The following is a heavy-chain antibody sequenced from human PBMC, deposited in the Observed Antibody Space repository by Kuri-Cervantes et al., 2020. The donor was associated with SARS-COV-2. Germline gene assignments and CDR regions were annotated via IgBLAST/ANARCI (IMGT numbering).Heavy chain of an antibody. Sequence: SETLSLTCSVSGGSVSSGSYYWSWLRQPPGKGLEWIGYIPISGGTNHNPSLKSRVTISGDTSKDQFSLKLSSVTAADTAVYYCAGIYCSGGSCRGDDYWGQGILVTVSS. CDR1: GGSVSSGSYY. J-gene: IGHJ4*02. CDR2: IPISGGT. CDR3: AGIYCSGGSCRGDDY. D-gene: IGHD2-15*01. V-gene: IGHV4-61*01.